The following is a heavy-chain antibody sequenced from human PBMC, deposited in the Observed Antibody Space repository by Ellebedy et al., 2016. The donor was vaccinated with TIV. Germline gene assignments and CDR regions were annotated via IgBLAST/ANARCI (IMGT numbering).Heavy chain of an antibody. D-gene: IGHD2-15*01. V-gene: IGHV3-23*01. Sequence: GESLKISCAASGFTFSSYAMSWVRQAPGKGLEWVSAISGSGGSTYHADSVKGRFTISRDNSKNTLYLQMNSLRAEDTAVYYCAKVQHNFCSGGRCYCDYWGQGTLVTVSS. J-gene: IGHJ4*02. CDR3: AKVQHNFCSGGRCYCDY. CDR1: GFTFSSYA. CDR2: ISGSGGST.